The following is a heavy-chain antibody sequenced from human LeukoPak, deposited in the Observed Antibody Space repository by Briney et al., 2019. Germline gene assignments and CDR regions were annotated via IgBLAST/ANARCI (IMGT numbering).Heavy chain of an antibody. D-gene: IGHD2-2*02. Sequence: PSETLSLTCTVSSGSINSYYWGWVRQPPGKGLEWIGRIYTTEATQYNPCLKSRVTMSVDTSTNQFSLNLRSMTAADTAVYYCGRQGYTASHYFFDYWSQGSLVAVS. CDR2: IYTTEAT. CDR3: GRQGYTASHYFFDY. V-gene: IGHV4-4*07. CDR1: SGSINSYY. J-gene: IGHJ4*02.